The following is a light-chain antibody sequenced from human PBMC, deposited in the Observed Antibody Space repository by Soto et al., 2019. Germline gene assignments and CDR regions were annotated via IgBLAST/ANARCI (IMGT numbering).Light chain of an antibody. CDR2: DVS. Sequence: DIVLTQTPLSLSVTPGQPASISCKSSQSLLHSDGKTYLSWYQQKPGQPPQLLIYDVSSRFSGVPDRFSGSGSGTDFTLKISRVEAEDVGVYYCMQSLHLPLTFGPGTKVDIK. V-gene: IGKV2-29*03. J-gene: IGKJ3*01. CDR1: QSLLHSDGKTY. CDR3: MQSLHLPLT.